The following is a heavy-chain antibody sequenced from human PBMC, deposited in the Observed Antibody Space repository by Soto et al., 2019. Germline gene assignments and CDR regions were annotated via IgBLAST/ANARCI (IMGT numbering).Heavy chain of an antibody. V-gene: IGHV4-39*01. CDR2: IYYSGST. Sequence: SETLSLTCTVSGGSISSSSYYWGWIRQPPGKGLEWIGSIYYSGSTYYNPSLKSRVTISVDTSKNQFSLKLSSMTAADTAVYYCATAITMIVVSGAFDIWGQGTMVTVSS. J-gene: IGHJ3*02. D-gene: IGHD3-22*01. CDR3: ATAITMIVVSGAFDI. CDR1: GGSISSSSYY.